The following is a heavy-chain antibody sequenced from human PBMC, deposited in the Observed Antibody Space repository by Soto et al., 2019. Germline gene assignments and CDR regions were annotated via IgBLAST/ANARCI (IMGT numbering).Heavy chain of an antibody. D-gene: IGHD3-3*02. V-gene: IGHV4-30-4*01. CDR1: GGSISSGDYY. J-gene: IGHJ6*02. CDR2: IYYSGST. Sequence: SETLSLTCTVSGGSISSGDYYWSWIRQPPGKGLEWIGYIYYSGSTYYNPSLKSRVTMSVDTSKKQFSLKLSSVTAADTAVYYCARVGVRAGISDHYHDLDVWGQGTTVTVSS. CDR3: ARVGVRAGISDHYHDLDV.